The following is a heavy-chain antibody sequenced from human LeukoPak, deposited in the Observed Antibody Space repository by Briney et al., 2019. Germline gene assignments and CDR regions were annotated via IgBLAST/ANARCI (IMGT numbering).Heavy chain of an antibody. D-gene: IGHD2-2*01. CDR1: GYTFTGYY. V-gene: IGHV1-2*02. CDR3: ARYIVVVPAANSRYYFDY. J-gene: IGHJ4*02. CDR2: INPNSGGT. Sequence: ASVKVSCKASGYTFTGYYMHWVRQAPGQGLEWMGWINPNSGGTNYAQKFQGRVTMTRDTSISTAYMELSRLRSDDTAVYYCARYIVVVPAANSRYYFDYWGQGTLVTVSS.